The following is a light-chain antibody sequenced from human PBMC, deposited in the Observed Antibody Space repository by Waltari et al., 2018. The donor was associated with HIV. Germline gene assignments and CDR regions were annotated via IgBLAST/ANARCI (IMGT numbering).Light chain of an antibody. CDR2: WAS. Sequence: DIVMTQFPDSLAVSLGERATINCKSSQSLLYSSNNKNSLTWYQQKPGQPPKLLIYWASTRESGVPDRFSGSGSGTDFTLTISSLQAEDVAVYYCQQYYSTPLTFGGGTKVEI. J-gene: IGKJ4*01. V-gene: IGKV4-1*01. CDR1: QSLLYSSNNKNS. CDR3: QQYYSTPLT.